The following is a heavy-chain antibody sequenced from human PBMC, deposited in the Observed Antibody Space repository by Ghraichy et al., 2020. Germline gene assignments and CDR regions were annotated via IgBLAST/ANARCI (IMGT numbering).Heavy chain of an antibody. Sequence: SETLSLTCTVSGGSITSNYWSWIRQPPGKGLEWIGYIYYSGSTNYNPSLKSRVTISVDTSKNQFSLKLSSVTAADTAIYYCARGGGLGYYYDTRRYPFDHWGQGILVTVSS. CDR1: GGSITSNY. CDR2: IYYSGST. CDR3: ARGGGLGYYYDTRRYPFDH. D-gene: IGHD3-22*01. V-gene: IGHV4-59*01. J-gene: IGHJ4*02.